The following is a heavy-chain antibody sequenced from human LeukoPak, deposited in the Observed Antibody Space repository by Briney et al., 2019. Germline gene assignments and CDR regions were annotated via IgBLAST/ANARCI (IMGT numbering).Heavy chain of an antibody. J-gene: IGHJ4*02. D-gene: IGHD1-26*01. CDR2: ISYDGSNK. Sequence: PGGSLRLSCAASGFTFSSYAMHWVRQAPGKELEWVAVISYDGSNKYYADSVKGRFTISRDNSKNTLYLQMNSLRAEDTAVYYCARAGGSYWGVFDYWGQGTLVTVSS. V-gene: IGHV3-30-3*01. CDR1: GFTFSSYA. CDR3: ARAGGSYWGVFDY.